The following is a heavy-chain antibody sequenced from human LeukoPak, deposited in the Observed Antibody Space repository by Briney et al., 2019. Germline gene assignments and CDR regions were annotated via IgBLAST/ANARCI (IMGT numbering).Heavy chain of an antibody. D-gene: IGHD2-2*01. CDR3: ARDLTDCSSTSCYGFYYYYGMDV. V-gene: IGHV1-46*01. Sequence: ASVKVPCKASGYTFTSYYMHWVRQAPGQGLEWMGIINPSGGSTSYTQKFQGRVTMTRDTSTSTVYMELSSLRSEDTAVYYCARDLTDCSSTSCYGFYYYYGMDVWGQGTTVTVSS. J-gene: IGHJ6*02. CDR2: INPSGGST. CDR1: GYTFTSYY.